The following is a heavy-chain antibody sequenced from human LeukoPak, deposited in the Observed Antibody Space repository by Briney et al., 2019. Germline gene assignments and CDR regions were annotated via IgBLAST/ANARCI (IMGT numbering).Heavy chain of an antibody. D-gene: IGHD3-3*01. J-gene: IGHJ4*02. CDR1: GFTLSSYS. Sequence: GGSLRLSCAASGFTLSSYSMNWVGQAPGKGLEGVTYISSSSSTIYYADSVKGRFTISRDNAKNSLYLQMNSLRDEDTAVYYCARVVVGVVQIDYWGQGTLVTVSS. CDR3: ARVVVGVVQIDY. V-gene: IGHV3-48*02. CDR2: ISSSSSTI.